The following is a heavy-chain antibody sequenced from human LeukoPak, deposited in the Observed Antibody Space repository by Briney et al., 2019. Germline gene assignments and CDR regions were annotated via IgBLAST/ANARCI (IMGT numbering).Heavy chain of an antibody. CDR1: GYSFTSYW. CDR2: IYPGDSDT. CDR3: ARRLGYSSGWYYFDY. V-gene: IGHV5-51*01. Sequence: GESLKISCKGSGYSFTSYWIGWVRQMPGKGLEWMGIIYPGDSDTRYSPSFQGQVTISADKSISTAYLQWSSLKALDTAMYYCARRLGYSSGWYYFDYWGQGTLVTVSS. D-gene: IGHD6-19*01. J-gene: IGHJ4*02.